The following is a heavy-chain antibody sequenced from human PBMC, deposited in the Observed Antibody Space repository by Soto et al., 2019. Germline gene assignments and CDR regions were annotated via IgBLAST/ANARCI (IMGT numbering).Heavy chain of an antibody. V-gene: IGHV1-58*01. CDR3: AAELYSGGSCCSFDI. Sequence: SVKVSCKTSGFTFSNSAVQWVRQARGQRLEWMGWIVVGSGDTNYAQKFRERVTISRDMSTSTAHMEVTSLTSEDTAVYYCAAELYSGGSCCSFDIWGQGTMVTVSS. J-gene: IGHJ3*02. CDR2: IVVGSGDT. CDR1: GFTFSNSA. D-gene: IGHD2-15*01.